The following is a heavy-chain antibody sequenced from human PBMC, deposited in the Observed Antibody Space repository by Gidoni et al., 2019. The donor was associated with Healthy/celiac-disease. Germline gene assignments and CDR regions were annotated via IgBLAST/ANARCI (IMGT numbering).Heavy chain of an antibody. CDR1: GFTFSSYG. D-gene: IGHD5-12*01. Sequence: QVQLVESGGGVVQPGRSLRLSWAAHGFTFSSYGMHWVRQAPGKGLEWVAVIWYDGSNKYYADSVKGRFTISRDNSKNTLYLQMNSLRAEDTAVYYCARDRDGGYLFDYWGQGTLVTVSS. J-gene: IGHJ4*02. V-gene: IGHV3-33*01. CDR3: ARDRDGGYLFDY. CDR2: IWYDGSNK.